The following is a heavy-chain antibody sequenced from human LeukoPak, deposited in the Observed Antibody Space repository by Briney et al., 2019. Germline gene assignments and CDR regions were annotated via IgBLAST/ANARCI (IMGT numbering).Heavy chain of an antibody. J-gene: IGHJ4*02. CDR1: GYSISSGSY. CDR2: IYHSGST. D-gene: IGHD3-10*01. CDR3: ARISYGSENYWIDY. Sequence: SETLSLTCTVSGYSISSGSYWGWIRQPPGKGLEWIGNIYHSGSTYYTPSLKSRVTISVDTSKNQFSLKLGSVTAADTAVYFCARISYGSENYWIDYWGQGTLVTVSS. V-gene: IGHV4-38-2*02.